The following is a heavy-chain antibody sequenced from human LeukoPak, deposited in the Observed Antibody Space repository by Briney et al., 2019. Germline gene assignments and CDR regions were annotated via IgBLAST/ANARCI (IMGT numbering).Heavy chain of an antibody. J-gene: IGHJ4*02. CDR3: ARLPLLDSYGSYFDY. CDR1: GYSFTSYW. D-gene: IGHD5-18*01. CDR2: VYPGDSDT. V-gene: IGHV5-51*01. Sequence: GESLEISCKGSGYSFTSYWIAWVRQMPGKGLEWMGIVYPGDSDTRYSPSFQGQVTISADKSISTAYLQWSSLKASDTAMYYCARLPLLDSYGSYFDYWGQGTLVTVSS.